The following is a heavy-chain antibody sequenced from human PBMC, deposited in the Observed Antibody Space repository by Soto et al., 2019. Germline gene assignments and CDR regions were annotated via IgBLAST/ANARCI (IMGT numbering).Heavy chain of an antibody. V-gene: IGHV3-30*18. J-gene: IGHJ5*02. D-gene: IGHD4-17*01. CDR1: GFTFSNYG. CDR2: ISYDGSNK. CDR3: AKDIPTRAVTASLVA. Sequence: QVQLVESGGGVVQPGRSLRLSCAASGFTFSNYGMHWVRQAPGKGLEWVAVISYDGSNKYYADSVKGRFTISRDNSKNTLYLQMNSLRAGDTAVYYCAKDIPTRAVTASLVAWGQGTLVTVSS.